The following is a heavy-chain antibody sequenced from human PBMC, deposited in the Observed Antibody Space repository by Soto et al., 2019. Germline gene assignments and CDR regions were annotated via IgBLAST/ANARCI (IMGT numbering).Heavy chain of an antibody. V-gene: IGHV3-64*01. CDR2: ISSNGGST. CDR1: GFTFSSYA. J-gene: IGHJ6*03. CDR3: ARDPYSGYDYYYYYMDV. D-gene: IGHD5-12*01. Sequence: GGSLRLSCAASGFTFSSYAMHWVRQAPGKGLEYVSAISSNGGSTYYANSVKGRFTISRDNSKNTLYLQMGSLRAEDMAVYYCARDPYSGYDYYYYYMDVWGKGTTVTVSS.